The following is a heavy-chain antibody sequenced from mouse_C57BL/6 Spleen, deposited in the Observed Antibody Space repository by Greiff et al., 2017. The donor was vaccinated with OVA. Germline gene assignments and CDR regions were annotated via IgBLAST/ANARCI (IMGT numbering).Heavy chain of an antibody. Sequence: EVQLVESGGDLVKPGGSLKLSCAASGFTFSSYGMSWVRQTPDKRLEWVATISSGGSYTYYPDSVKGRFTISRDNAKNTLYLQMSSLKSEDTAMYYCARQDSSGYVGFFAYWGQGTLVTVSA. J-gene: IGHJ3*01. CDR3: ARQDSSGYVGFFAY. D-gene: IGHD3-2*02. CDR1: GFTFSSYG. CDR2: ISSGGSYT. V-gene: IGHV5-6*01.